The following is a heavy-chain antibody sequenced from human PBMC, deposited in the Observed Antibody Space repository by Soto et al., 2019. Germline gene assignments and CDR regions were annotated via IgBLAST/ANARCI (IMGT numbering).Heavy chain of an antibody. CDR1: GFTFSSYW. D-gene: IGHD3-9*01. CDR2: IKQDGSEK. Sequence: EVQLVESGGGLVQPGGSLRLSCAASGFTFSSYWMSWVRQAPGKGLEWVANIKQDGSEKYYVDSVKGRFTISRDNAKNSLYLQMNSLRAEDTAVYYCARLRYFDWSGYYYGIDVWGQGTTVTVSS. J-gene: IGHJ6*02. CDR3: ARLRYFDWSGYYYGIDV. V-gene: IGHV3-7*01.